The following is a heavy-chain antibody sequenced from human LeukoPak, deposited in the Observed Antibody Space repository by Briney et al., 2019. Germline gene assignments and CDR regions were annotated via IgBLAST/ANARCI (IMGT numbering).Heavy chain of an antibody. V-gene: IGHV1-18*01. D-gene: IGHD6-19*01. Sequence: ASVKVSCKASGYTFRNYGITWVRQAPGQGLEWMGWIGTYNGNTDYGQKFQGRVIMTADTSTTTAHMELRSLRSDDTAVYYCARGRLKRVPFTKVAGALDYWGQGTRVTVSS. CDR1: GYTFRNYG. CDR3: ARGRLKRVPFTKVAGALDY. CDR2: IGTYNGNT. J-gene: IGHJ4*02.